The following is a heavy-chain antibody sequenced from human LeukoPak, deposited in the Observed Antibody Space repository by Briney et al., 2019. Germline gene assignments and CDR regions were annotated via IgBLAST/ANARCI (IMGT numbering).Heavy chain of an antibody. D-gene: IGHD3-10*01. CDR1: GFTFSSYG. CDR3: AKNGWFGELSQRLDY. CDR2: ISYDGSNK. Sequence: PGRSLRLSCAASGFTFSSYGMHWVRQAPGKGLEWVAVISYDGSNKYYADSVKGRFTISRDNSKNTLYLQMNSLRPEDTAVYYCAKNGWFGELSQRLDYWGQGTLVTVSS. J-gene: IGHJ4*02. V-gene: IGHV3-30*18.